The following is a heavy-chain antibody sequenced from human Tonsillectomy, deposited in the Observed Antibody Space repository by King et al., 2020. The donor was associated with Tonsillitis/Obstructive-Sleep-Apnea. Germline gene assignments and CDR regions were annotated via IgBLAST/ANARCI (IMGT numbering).Heavy chain of an antibody. J-gene: IGHJ6*03. CDR2: IYSGGST. CDR1: GFTVSSNY. V-gene: IGHV3-53*01. D-gene: IGHD3-10*01. CDR3: ARDQDYGSGSYFHYYYYMDV. Sequence: VQLVESGGGLIQPGGSLRLSCAASGFTVSSNYMSWVRQAPGKGLEWVSVIYSGGSTYYADSVKGRFTISRDNSKNTLYLQMNSLRAEDTAVEYCARDQDYGSGSYFHYYYYMDVWGKGTTVTVSS.